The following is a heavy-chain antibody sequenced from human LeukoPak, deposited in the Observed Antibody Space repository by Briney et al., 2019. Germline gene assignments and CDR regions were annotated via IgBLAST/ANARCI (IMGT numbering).Heavy chain of an antibody. D-gene: IGHD6-19*01. CDR1: GFTVSGNH. CDR2: IYSGGDT. CDR3: ARFRGRSSGWSNWFDP. V-gene: IGHV3-66*01. Sequence: PGGSLRLSCAASGFTVSGNHMSWVRQAPGKGLEWVSVIYSGGDTYYADSVKGRFTISRDNSKNTLYLQMNSLRAEDTAVYYCARFRGRSSGWSNWFDPWGQGTLVTVSS. J-gene: IGHJ5*02.